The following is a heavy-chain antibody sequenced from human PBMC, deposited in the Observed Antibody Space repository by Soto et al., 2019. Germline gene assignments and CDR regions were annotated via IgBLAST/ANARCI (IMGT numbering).Heavy chain of an antibody. CDR3: AREGVRGMDV. J-gene: IGHJ6*02. V-gene: IGHV1-8*01. CDR1: GYTFTSYD. D-gene: IGHD3-16*01. Sequence: QVQLVQSGAEVKKPGASVKVSCKASGYTFTSYDINWVRQATGQGLEWMGWMNPNSGNTGYAQKFQGRVTMTRNTSISTACMELRRLRSEDAAVDYRAREGVRGMDVWGQGTTVTVSS. CDR2: MNPNSGNT.